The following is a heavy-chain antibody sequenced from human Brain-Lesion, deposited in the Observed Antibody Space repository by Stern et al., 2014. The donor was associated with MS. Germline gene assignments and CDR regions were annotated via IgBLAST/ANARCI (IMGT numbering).Heavy chain of an antibody. CDR2: IFNSGST. Sequence: VHLVESGPGLVKPSQTLSLSCTVSGGSISSGGYYWSWIRQPAGKGLEWIGRIFNSGSTSYNPPLKSRGTILKETVKNPFSLRLNSMTAADTAVYYCARGRVVPGFQYYATDVWGQGTTVIVSS. V-gene: IGHV4-61*02. J-gene: IGHJ6*02. CDR1: GGSISSGGYY. D-gene: IGHD2-2*01. CDR3: ARGRVVPGFQYYATDV.